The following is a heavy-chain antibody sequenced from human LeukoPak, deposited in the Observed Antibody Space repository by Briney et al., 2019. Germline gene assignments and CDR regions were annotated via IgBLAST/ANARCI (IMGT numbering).Heavy chain of an antibody. Sequence: SETLSLTCAVYGGFFGGYYWTWIRQSPGKGLEWIGEINHSGWTNYNPSLESRVTTSLDASRTQFSLKMNSLTAADTAVYFCARSLLWPTGASESWGQGTTVTVSS. CDR1: GGFFGGYY. V-gene: IGHV4-34*01. J-gene: IGHJ3*02. CDR2: INHSGWT. D-gene: IGHD2-8*02. CDR3: ARSLLWPTGASES.